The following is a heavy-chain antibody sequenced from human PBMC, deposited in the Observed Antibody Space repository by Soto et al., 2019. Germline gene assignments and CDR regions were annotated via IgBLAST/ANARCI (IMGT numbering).Heavy chain of an antibody. CDR3: AREGPRPYYYYGMDV. CDR1: GYTFTMSG. Sequence: QVQLVQSGAEVKKPGASVKVSSKSSGYTFTMSGISWVRQAPGQGLGWMGWFSGYNGNTNYEQKFQDRVTMTTDTSTNTAYMELRSLRSDDTAVYYCAREGPRPYYYYGMDVWGQGTTVTVSS. J-gene: IGHJ6*02. CDR2: FSGYNGNT. V-gene: IGHV1-18*01.